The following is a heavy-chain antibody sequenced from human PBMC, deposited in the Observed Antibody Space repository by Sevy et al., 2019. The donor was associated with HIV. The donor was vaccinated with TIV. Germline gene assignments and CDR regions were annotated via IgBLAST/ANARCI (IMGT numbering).Heavy chain of an antibody. CDR1: GFTFSSYG. D-gene: IGHD1-26*01. CDR3: ARGENNDEFFQY. J-gene: IGHJ1*01. Sequence: GGSLRLSCAASGFTFSSYGMHWVRQAPGKGLEWVAVIWFDGSNTYYADSVKGRFTISRDIAKNTLHLQMNSLRRDDTAVYYCARGENNDEFFQYWGQGTLVTVSS. V-gene: IGHV3-33*01. CDR2: IWFDGSNT.